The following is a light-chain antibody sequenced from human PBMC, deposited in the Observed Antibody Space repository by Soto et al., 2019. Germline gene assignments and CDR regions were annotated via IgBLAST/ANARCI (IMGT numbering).Light chain of an antibody. Sequence: DIQMTQSPSSLSASVGDRVTITCQASKDIKNYLNWYQQKPGKAPKLLIYAASILETGDPSRFSDSRSGTNITFIISSLQPEDIATYYCQHSDDLPWTCGQGTRVAIK. CDR3: QHSDDLPWT. CDR1: KDIKNY. J-gene: IGKJ1*01. CDR2: AAS. V-gene: IGKV1-33*01.